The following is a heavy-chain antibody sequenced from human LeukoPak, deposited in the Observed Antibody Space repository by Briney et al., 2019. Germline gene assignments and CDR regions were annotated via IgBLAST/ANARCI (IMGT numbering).Heavy chain of an antibody. CDR3: ARDQGNCSGGSCYNNWFDP. CDR2: IIPILGIA. Sequence: SVKVSCKASGGTFSSYAISWVRQAPGQGLEWMGRIIPILGIANYAQKFQGRVTITADKSTSTAYMELSSLRSEDTAVYYCARDQGNCSGGSCYNNWFDPWGQGTLVTVSS. D-gene: IGHD2-15*01. CDR1: GGTFSSYA. V-gene: IGHV1-69*04. J-gene: IGHJ5*02.